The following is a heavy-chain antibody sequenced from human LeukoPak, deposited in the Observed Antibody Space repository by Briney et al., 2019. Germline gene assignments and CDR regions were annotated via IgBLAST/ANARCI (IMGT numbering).Heavy chain of an antibody. D-gene: IGHD3-16*01. J-gene: IGHJ5*02. V-gene: IGHV4-31*03. CDR2: IYYSGST. CDR3: ARDSEGGWFDP. Sequence: PSEALSLTCTVSGGSISSGGYYWSWIRQHPGKGLEWIGYIYYSGSTYYNPSLKSRVTISVDTSKNQFSLKLSSVTAADTAVYYCARDSEGGWFDPWGQGTLVTVSS. CDR1: GGSISSGGYY.